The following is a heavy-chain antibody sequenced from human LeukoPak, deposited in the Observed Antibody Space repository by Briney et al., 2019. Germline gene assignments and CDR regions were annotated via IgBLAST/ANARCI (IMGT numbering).Heavy chain of an antibody. V-gene: IGHV3-48*01. CDR1: GFTFSTYT. J-gene: IGHJ4*02. CDR3: ARDGRDGDYFDY. D-gene: IGHD5-24*01. CDR2: ISSRSSAV. Sequence: EGSLRLSCAASGFTFSTYTMTWVRQAPGKGLEWVSYISSRSSAVHYADSVKGRFTTSRDNAKNSLYLQMNSLRAEVTAVYYCARDGRDGDYFDYWGQGTLVTVSS.